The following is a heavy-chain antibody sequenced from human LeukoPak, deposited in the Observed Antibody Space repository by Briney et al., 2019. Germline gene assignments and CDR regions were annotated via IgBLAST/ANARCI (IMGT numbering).Heavy chain of an antibody. D-gene: IGHD3-22*01. CDR2: MNPNSGST. Sequence: ASVKVSCKAFGYTFTNYDINWVRQAPGQGLEWMGWMNPNSGSTGYAQKFQGRVTITRNTAISTAYMELSSLKSEDTAVYYCARGWEAYYYDNSGCYHFDYWGQGTLLTVSS. V-gene: IGHV1-8*03. CDR1: GYTFTNYD. J-gene: IGHJ4*02. CDR3: ARGWEAYYYDNSGCYHFDY.